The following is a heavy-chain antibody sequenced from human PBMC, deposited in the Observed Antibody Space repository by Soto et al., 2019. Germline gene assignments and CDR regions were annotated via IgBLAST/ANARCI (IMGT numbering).Heavy chain of an antibody. CDR3: ARGGRSDWQVAFDF. Sequence: ASETLSLTCTVYGGSFSGYFWNWIRQSPGKGLEWIGKVNHNGRNNYNPSLKSRVTISMDMSKNQFSLKLTSVTAADTAVYYCARGGRSDWQVAFDFWGQGTMVTGSS. J-gene: IGHJ3*01. CDR1: GGSFSGYF. V-gene: IGHV4-34*01. D-gene: IGHD2-21*02. CDR2: VNHNGRN.